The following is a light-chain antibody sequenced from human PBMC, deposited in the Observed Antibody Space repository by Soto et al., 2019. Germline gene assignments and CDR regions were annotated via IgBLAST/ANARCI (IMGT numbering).Light chain of an antibody. CDR3: QSYDTSLNDLEGV. J-gene: IGLJ3*02. V-gene: IGLV2-11*01. CDR1: SSDVGSYDY. CDR2: SVN. Sequence: QSVLIQAPSVSGSPGQSVTISCTGTSSDVGSYDYVSWYQQHPGTVPKPMIYSVNTQPSGVPDRFSGSKSGNTASMTISGLQAEDEADYYCQSYDTSLNDLEGVFGGGTKLTVL.